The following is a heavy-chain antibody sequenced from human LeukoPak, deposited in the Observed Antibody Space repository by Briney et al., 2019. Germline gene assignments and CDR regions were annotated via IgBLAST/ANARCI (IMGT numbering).Heavy chain of an antibody. CDR2: ISGSGGST. V-gene: IGHV3-23*01. CDR1: GLTFSSYA. D-gene: IGHD3-22*01. Sequence: GGSLRLSCALSGLTFSSYAMSWVRQAPGKGLEWVSAISGSGGSTYYADSVEGRFTLSRDNSKHTLYLQMKSLRAEDTAVYDCAEDAGDYYYYSSDFGLDYWGQGTLVPVSS. CDR3: AEDAGDYYYYSSDFGLDY. J-gene: IGHJ4*02.